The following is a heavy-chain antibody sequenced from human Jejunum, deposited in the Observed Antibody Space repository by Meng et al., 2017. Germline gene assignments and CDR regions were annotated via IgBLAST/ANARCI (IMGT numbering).Heavy chain of an antibody. D-gene: IGHD7-27*01. V-gene: IGHV4-61*08. Sequence: QVPPKGEGPGPVTPVDTLSLICAVSGGSVSSRVYQWGWIRQPPGKGLEWIGYASTNYNPSLKSRVTISVDTSKNQFSLKLTSVTAADTAVYYCARDHWGSLDYWGQGVLVTVSS. CDR2: AST. CDR3: ARDHWGSLDY. CDR1: GGSVSSRVYQ. J-gene: IGHJ4*02.